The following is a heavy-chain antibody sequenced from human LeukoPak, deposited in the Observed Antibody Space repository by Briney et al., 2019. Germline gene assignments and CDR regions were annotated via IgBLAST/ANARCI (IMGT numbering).Heavy chain of an antibody. D-gene: IGHD3-3*01. Sequence: SETLSLACAVSGGSISSYYWSWIRQPPGKGLEWIGYIYYSGSTNYNPSLKSRVTISVDTSKNQFSLKLSSVTAADTAVYYCAGYDFWSGYSFDYWGQGTLVTVSS. CDR3: AGYDFWSGYSFDY. CDR1: GGSISSYY. V-gene: IGHV4-59*01. CDR2: IYYSGST. J-gene: IGHJ4*02.